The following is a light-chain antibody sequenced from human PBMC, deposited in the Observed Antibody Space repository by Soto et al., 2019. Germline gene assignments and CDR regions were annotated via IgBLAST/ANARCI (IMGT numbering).Light chain of an antibody. V-gene: IGKV1-39*01. Sequence: DIQMTQSPSSLSASVGDRVTITCRASQSIINYLNWYQQKPGKAPKLLIYAASSLQSGVPSRFSGSGSGTDFTHTISSLQPEDFGTYYCQQSYTTPRTFGQGTKVEIK. J-gene: IGKJ1*01. CDR2: AAS. CDR3: QQSYTTPRT. CDR1: QSIINY.